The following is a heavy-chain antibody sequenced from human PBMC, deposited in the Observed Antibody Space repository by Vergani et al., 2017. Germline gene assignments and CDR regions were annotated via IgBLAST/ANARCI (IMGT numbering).Heavy chain of an antibody. CDR2: IIPVLTTT. J-gene: IGHJ6*03. V-gene: IGHV1-69*01. CDR3: ATDRGELEPRFFYKMAG. D-gene: IGHD1-1*01. Sequence: QVQLVQSGAEVKKPGSSVKVSCKASGGTFSSYAISWVRQAPGKGLEWMGGIIPVLTTTNYEQKFQGRVTITADESTRTAYMQLNSLRSDDTALYYCATDRGELEPRFFYKMAGWGKGTTVTVSS. CDR1: GGTFSSYA.